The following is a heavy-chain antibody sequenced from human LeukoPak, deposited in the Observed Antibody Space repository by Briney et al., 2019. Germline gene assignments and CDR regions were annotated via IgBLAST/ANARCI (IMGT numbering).Heavy chain of an antibody. CDR3: AGGSRSGTYYLLDY. CDR2: IYSGGTT. Sequence: GGSLRLSCAISGFSVSFNYMSWVRQAPGQGPEWVSVIYSGGTTYYADSVKGRFTLFRDNSKNTVYLQMNNLRAEDTALYYCAGGSRSGTYYLLDYWGQGTLVTVSS. J-gene: IGHJ4*02. V-gene: IGHV3-53*01. CDR1: GFSVSFNY. D-gene: IGHD3-10*01.